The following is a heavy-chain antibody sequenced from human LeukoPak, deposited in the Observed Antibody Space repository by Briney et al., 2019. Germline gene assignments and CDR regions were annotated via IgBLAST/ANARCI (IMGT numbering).Heavy chain of an antibody. D-gene: IGHD2-2*01. CDR3: AQAIRSYFDCTSTSCPPNWGY. V-gene: IGHV3-30*18. Sequence: GGSLRLSCAASGFTFSSYGMHWVRQAPGKGLEWVAVISYDGSNKYYADSVKGRFTISRDNFRNTLYLHMNSLRAEDTAIYYCAQAIRSYFDCTSTSCPPNWGYWGQGTLVTVSS. CDR2: ISYDGSNK. CDR1: GFTFSSYG. J-gene: IGHJ4*02.